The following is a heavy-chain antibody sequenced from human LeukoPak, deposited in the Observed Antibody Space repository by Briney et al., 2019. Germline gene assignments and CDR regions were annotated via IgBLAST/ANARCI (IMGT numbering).Heavy chain of an antibody. CDR3: ARDLVDIVATTRVWYFDL. CDR1: GFTFNDYW. CDR2: INQDGTVK. J-gene: IGHJ2*01. V-gene: IGHV3-7*01. D-gene: IGHD5-12*01. Sequence: GGSLRLSCVASGFTFNDYWMTWVRQAPGKGLEWVGNINQDGTVKDSVDSLKGRFTISRDNSKNSLYLQMNSLRAEDTAVYYCARDLVDIVATTRVWYFDLWGRGTLVTVSS.